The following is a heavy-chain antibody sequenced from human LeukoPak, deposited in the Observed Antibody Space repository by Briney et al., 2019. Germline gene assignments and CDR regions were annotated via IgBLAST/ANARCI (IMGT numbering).Heavy chain of an antibody. Sequence: GGSLRLSCAASGFTVSSNYMSWLRQAPGKGLEWVSVIYSDGYTYYADSVKGRFTVSRDNSKNTLYLQMNNLRAEDTAVYYCARDRSGWSDFDYWGQGTLVTVSS. CDR1: GFTVSSNY. V-gene: IGHV3-53*01. D-gene: IGHD6-19*01. CDR2: IYSDGYT. J-gene: IGHJ4*02. CDR3: ARDRSGWSDFDY.